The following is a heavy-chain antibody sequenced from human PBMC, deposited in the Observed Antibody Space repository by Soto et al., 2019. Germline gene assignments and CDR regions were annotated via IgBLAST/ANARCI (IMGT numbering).Heavy chain of an antibody. CDR2: IYYSGST. V-gene: IGHV4-59*01. J-gene: IGHJ4*02. Sequence: SETLSLTCTVSGGSITSYYWSWIRQPPGKGLEWIGYIYYSGSTNSNPSLKSRVTIALDTSKNQFSLRLTSVTAADTAVYYCARDTRNSEAYVAYWGQGAPVTVS. CDR3: ARDTRNSEAYVAY. CDR1: GGSITSYY. D-gene: IGHD1-7*01.